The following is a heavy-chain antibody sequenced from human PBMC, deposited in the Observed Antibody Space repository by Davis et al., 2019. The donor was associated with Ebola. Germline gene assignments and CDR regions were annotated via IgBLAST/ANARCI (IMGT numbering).Heavy chain of an antibody. D-gene: IGHD6-13*01. CDR1: GFTFSSYS. V-gene: IGHV3-21*01. Sequence: GGSLRLSCAASGFTFSSYSMNWVRQAPGKGLEWVSSISSSSSYIYYADSVKGRFTISRDNAKNSLYLQMNSLRAEDTGLYYCAKQRGSSWWDFDDWAQGILVTVSS. CDR2: ISSSSSYI. CDR3: AKQRGSSWWDFDD. J-gene: IGHJ4*02.